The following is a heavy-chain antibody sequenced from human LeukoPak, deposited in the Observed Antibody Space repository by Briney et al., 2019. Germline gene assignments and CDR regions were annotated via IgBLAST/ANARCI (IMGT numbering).Heavy chain of an antibody. CDR1: GFNFRNFW. J-gene: IGHJ1*01. D-gene: IGHD4-17*01. V-gene: IGHV3-7*01. CDR3: ARDEFGGYYNL. CDR2: IIQDGSRI. Sequence: GGSLRLSCVASGFNFRNFWLSWVRQAPGEGPEWVANIIQDGSRIDLADSVKGRFSISRDNDKNTVYLHMNNLRVGDTAVYYCARDEFGGYYNLWGPGTLVFVSS.